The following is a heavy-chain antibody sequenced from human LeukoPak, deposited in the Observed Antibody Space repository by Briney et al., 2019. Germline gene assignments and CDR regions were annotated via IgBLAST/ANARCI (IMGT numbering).Heavy chain of an antibody. Sequence: GGSLRLSCAASGFTFSSYWMSWVRQAPGKGLEWVADIKQDGSEKYYVDSVKGRFTISGDNAKNSLYLQMNSLRAEDTAVYYCAKNRGRGSHFDYWGQGTLVTVSS. J-gene: IGHJ4*02. V-gene: IGHV3-7*01. CDR2: IKQDGSEK. D-gene: IGHD1-26*01. CDR1: GFTFSSYW. CDR3: AKNRGRGSHFDY.